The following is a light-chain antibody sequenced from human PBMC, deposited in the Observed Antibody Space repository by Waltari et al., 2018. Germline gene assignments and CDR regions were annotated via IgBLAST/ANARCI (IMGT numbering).Light chain of an antibody. J-gene: IGKJ1*01. CDR1: QSVSTY. V-gene: IGKV3-20*01. CDR3: QKYVTLPAT. Sequence: EIVLTQSPGTLSLSPGHRATLSCRASQSVSTYLAWYQQKPGQAPRLLIYDASTMATGIPDRFSGSGSGTDFSLTISRLESEDFAVYYCQKYVTLPATFGQGTKVEI. CDR2: DAS.